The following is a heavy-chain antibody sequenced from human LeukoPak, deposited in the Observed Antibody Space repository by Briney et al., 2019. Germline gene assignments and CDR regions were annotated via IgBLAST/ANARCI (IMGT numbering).Heavy chain of an antibody. CDR1: GFTFSSYG. CDR3: AREKVTTDNYYYMDV. D-gene: IGHD4-11*01. V-gene: IGHV3-20*04. CDR2: INWNGDST. J-gene: IGHJ6*03. Sequence: GGSLRLSCAASGFTFSSYGMSWVRQAPGKGLQWVSAINWNGDSTSYADSVKGRFTISRDNAKNSLYLQMNGLRAEDTALYYCAREKVTTDNYYYMDVWGKGTTVTVSS.